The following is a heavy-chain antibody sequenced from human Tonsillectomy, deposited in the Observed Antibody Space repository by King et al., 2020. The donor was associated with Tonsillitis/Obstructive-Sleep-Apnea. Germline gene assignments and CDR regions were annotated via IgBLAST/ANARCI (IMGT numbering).Heavy chain of an antibody. CDR3: AKXSXQQXVQPFDX. CDR2: ISWNSGSI. Sequence: VQLVESGGGLVQPGRSLRLSCAASGFTFDDYAMHWVRQAPGKGLEWVSGISWNSGSIGYVDSVKGRFTISRDNAKNSLYLQMNSLRAEDTAFYYCAKXSXQQXVQPFDXWGXGTLVTVSS. D-gene: IGHD6-13*01. CDR1: GFTFDDYA. J-gene: IGHJ4*02. V-gene: IGHV3-9*01.